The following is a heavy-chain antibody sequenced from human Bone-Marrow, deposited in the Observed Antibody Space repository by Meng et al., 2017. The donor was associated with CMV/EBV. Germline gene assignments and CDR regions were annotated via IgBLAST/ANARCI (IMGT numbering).Heavy chain of an antibody. CDR2: IDIDGRRT. CDR3: ASRQHSSGYYYRPYYYYGMDV. J-gene: IGHJ6*02. Sequence: GESLKISCAASGFTFSSYWMHWVRQAPGKGLVWVARIDIDGRRTTYADSVKGRFTISRDNTKSTLYLQMNSLRAEDTAVYYCASRQHSSGYYYRPYYYYGMDVWGQGTTVTVSS. D-gene: IGHD3-22*01. CDR1: GFTFSSYW. V-gene: IGHV3-74*01.